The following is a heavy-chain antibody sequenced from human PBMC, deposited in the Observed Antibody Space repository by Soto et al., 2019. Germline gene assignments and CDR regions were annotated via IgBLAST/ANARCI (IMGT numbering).Heavy chain of an antibody. Sequence: EVQLVESGGGLVQPGGSLRLSCAASGFTFSSYEMNWVRQAPGKGLEWVSYISSSGSTIYYADSVKGRFTIYRDNAKNSLYVQMNSLRAEDTAVYYCALARYYYYYGMDVWGQGTTVTVSS. V-gene: IGHV3-48*03. J-gene: IGHJ6*02. CDR3: ALARYYYYYGMDV. CDR2: ISSSGSTI. CDR1: GFTFSSYE.